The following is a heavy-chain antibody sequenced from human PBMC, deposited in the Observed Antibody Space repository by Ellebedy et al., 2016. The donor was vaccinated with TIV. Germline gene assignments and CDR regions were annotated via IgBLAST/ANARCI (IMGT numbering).Heavy chain of an antibody. CDR3: ARDLGRYGMDD. CDR1: GGSINNYY. V-gene: IGHV4-59*01. J-gene: IGHJ6*02. Sequence: MPSETLSLTCSVSGGSINNYYWTWIRQPPGQGLEWIGDIHHSGNSHIHPSLKSRVTLSLDTSKNQFSLGLSSVTAAYTATYYCARDLGRYGMDDWGQGTTVTVSS. CDR2: IHHSGNS.